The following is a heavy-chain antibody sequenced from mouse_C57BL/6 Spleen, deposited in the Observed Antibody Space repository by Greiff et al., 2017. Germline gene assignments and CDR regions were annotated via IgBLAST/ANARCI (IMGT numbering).Heavy chain of an antibody. CDR1: GFTFSSYA. V-gene: IGHV5-4*01. CDR2: ISDGGSYT. Sequence: EVMLVESGGGLVKPGGSLKLSCAASGFTFSSYAMSWVRQTPEKRLEWVATISDGGSYTYYPDNVKGRFTISRDNAKNNLYLQMSHLKSEDTAMYYCARDTAQATDYYAMDYWGQGTSVTGSS. CDR3: ARDTAQATDYYAMDY. J-gene: IGHJ4*01. D-gene: IGHD3-2*02.